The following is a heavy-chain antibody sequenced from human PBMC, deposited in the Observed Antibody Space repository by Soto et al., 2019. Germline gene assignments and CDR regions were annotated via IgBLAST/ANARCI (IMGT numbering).Heavy chain of an antibody. D-gene: IGHD1-26*01. CDR3: ARSPNPWERPYPYFDY. CDR1: GGTFSSYA. CDR2: IIPIFGTA. J-gene: IGHJ4*02. Sequence: SVKVSCKASGGTFSSYAISWVRQAPGQGLEWMGGIIPIFGTANYAQKFQGRVTITADESTSTAYMELSSLRSEDTAVYYCARSPNPWERPYPYFDYWGQGTLVTVSS. V-gene: IGHV1-69*13.